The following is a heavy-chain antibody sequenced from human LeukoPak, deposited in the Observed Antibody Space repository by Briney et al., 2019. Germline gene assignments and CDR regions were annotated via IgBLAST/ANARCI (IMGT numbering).Heavy chain of an antibody. Sequence: PGGSLRLSCAASGFTFSSYAMSWVRQAPGKGLEWVSTISHSGGGTYYADSVKGRFTISRDNSRNTLYLQMNSLKAEDTALYYCAKDTSTSPHWYFDYWGQGTLVTVSS. CDR2: ISHSGGGT. CDR3: AKDTSTSPHWYFDY. D-gene: IGHD2-2*01. V-gene: IGHV3-23*01. J-gene: IGHJ4*02. CDR1: GFTFSSYA.